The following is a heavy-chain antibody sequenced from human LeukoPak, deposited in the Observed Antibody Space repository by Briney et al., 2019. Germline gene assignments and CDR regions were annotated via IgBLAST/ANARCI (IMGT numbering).Heavy chain of an antibody. J-gene: IGHJ6*04. Sequence: GGSLRLSCAASGLTFSSYGMHWVRQAPGKGLEWVAFIRYDGSNKYYADSVKGRFTISRDNSKNTLYLQMNSLRPEDTAVYYCARDPGSPPPSSSGMDVWGKGTTVTVSS. CDR3: ARDPGSPPPSSSGMDV. V-gene: IGHV3-30*02. D-gene: IGHD6-6*01. CDR2: IRYDGSNK. CDR1: GLTFSSYG.